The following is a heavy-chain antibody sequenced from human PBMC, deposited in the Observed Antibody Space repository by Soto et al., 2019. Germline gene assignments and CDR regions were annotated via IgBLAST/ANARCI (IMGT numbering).Heavy chain of an antibody. CDR3: ASPKIAFYNWFDP. CDR2: INYSGST. D-gene: IGHD3-3*02. J-gene: IGHJ5*02. Sequence: QLQLQESGPGLVRPSETLSLTCTVSGGSISSSSYYWGWIRQPPGKGLEWIGSINYSGSTYYNPSLKSRVTISVDTSKNQFSLKLSSVTAADTAVYYCASPKIAFYNWFDPWGQGTLVTVSS. CDR1: GGSISSSSYY. V-gene: IGHV4-39*01.